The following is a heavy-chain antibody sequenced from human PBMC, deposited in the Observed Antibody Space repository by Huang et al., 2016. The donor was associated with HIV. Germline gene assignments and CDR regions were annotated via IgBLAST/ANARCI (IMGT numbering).Heavy chain of an antibody. J-gene: IGHJ4*02. D-gene: IGHD6-25*01. V-gene: IGHV2-5*01. CDR1: GFSLTTTGVG. CDR2: IYSNGDG. CDR3: AHSTDASAATFYFDF. Sequence: QITLRASGPALVKPTQTLTLTCPFSGFSLTTTGVGVGWIRQPPGQALEWLACIYSNGDGRDSPSLSSRLTSTKDTSKNHVVRTMTNMDPVDTATYYCAHSTDASAATFYFDFWGQGTRVAVSS.